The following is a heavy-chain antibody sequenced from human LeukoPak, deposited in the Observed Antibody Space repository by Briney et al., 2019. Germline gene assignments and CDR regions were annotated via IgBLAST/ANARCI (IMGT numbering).Heavy chain of an antibody. CDR1: GGSISSYY. CDR2: YYSGST. D-gene: IGHD3-10*01. Sequence: SETLSLTCTVSGGSISSYYWAGSGSPQGRDWSGLGIYYSGSTNYNPSLKSRVTISVDTSKNQFSLKLSSVTAADTAVYYCARGGRYGSGSYYSDYWGQGTLVTVSS. CDR3: ARGGRYGSGSYYSDY. V-gene: IGHV4-59*01. J-gene: IGHJ4*02.